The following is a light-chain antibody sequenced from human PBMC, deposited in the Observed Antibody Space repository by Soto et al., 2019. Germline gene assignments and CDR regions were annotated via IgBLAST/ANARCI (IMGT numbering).Light chain of an antibody. J-gene: IGKJ1*01. Sequence: EIVLTQSPGTLSLSPGERATLSCRASQSVTSNYLAWYQQKPGQAPWLLIYGASNRATGIPDRFSGSVSGTDFTLTISRLEPEDFAVYYCPQYGSSPRTFGQGTKVDI. CDR2: GAS. CDR3: PQYGSSPRT. V-gene: IGKV3-20*01. CDR1: QSVTSNY.